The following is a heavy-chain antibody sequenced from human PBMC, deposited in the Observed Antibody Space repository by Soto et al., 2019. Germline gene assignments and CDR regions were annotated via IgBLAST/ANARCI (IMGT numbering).Heavy chain of an antibody. CDR3: AKARWLENFDF. V-gene: IGHV3-30*18. CDR2: ISYDGSNK. J-gene: IGHJ4*02. CDR1: GFSFNSYG. Sequence: PGGSLRLSCAASGFSFNSYGMHWVRQAPGKGLEWVAVISYDGSNKYYADSVKGRFTISRDNSKNTLSLQMNSLRAEDTAVYYCAKARWLENFDFWGQGTLVTVSS. D-gene: IGHD3-22*01.